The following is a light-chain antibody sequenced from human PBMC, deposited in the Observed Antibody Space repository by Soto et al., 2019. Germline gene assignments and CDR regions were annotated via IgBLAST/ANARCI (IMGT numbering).Light chain of an antibody. CDR3: QQHNSDPA. CDR2: GST. CDR1: QGFGSS. V-gene: IGKV1-9*01. J-gene: IGKJ3*01. Sequence: DIQLAQSPSFLSASVGDRVTSTCRASQGFGSSLAWYQQRPGKAPKLLIYGSTILQSGVPARFSGTGSGTEFTLTISSLQPEDFETYFCQQHNSDPAFGPGTRVYI.